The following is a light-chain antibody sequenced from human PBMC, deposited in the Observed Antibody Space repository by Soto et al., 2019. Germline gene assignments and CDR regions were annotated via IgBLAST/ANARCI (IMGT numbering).Light chain of an antibody. J-gene: IGLJ1*01. V-gene: IGLV2-14*01. CDR2: GVS. CDR3: SSYVGTSSSFV. Sequence: QSVLTQPASVSGSPGQSITISCTGTISDFVVYNYVSWYQQHPGKAPKLMIYGVSNRPSGVSNRFSGSKSGNTASLTISALQADDEAHYYRSSYVGTSSSFVFRSGTKATVL. CDR1: ISDFVVYNY.